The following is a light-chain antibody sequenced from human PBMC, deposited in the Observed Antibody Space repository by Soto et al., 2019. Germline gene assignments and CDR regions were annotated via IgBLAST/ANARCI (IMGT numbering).Light chain of an antibody. CDR2: DAS. Sequence: EIVLTQSPATLSLSPGERATLSCGASQSVSSSYLAWYQQKPGQAPRLLIYDASSRATGIPDRFSGSGSGTDFTLTISRLEPEDFAVYYCQQDGSSPPITFGQGTRLEIK. J-gene: IGKJ5*01. CDR3: QQDGSSPPIT. V-gene: IGKV3D-20*01. CDR1: QSVSSSY.